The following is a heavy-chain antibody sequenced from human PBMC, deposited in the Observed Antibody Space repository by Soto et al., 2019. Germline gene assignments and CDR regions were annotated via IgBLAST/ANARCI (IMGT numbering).Heavy chain of an antibody. V-gene: IGHV4-34*01. D-gene: IGHD6-19*01. CDR1: GESLNYYY. CDR2: IYESGST. CDR3: ARAVVAVAGITYYYYGMDV. J-gene: IGHJ6*02. Sequence: SETLSLTCAVYGESLNYYYWSWIRQSPGQGLEWIGEIYESGSTNYNPSLKSRATISAVWSAQQMSLKLKSVTAADTAVYYCARAVVAVAGITYYYYGMDVWGQGTTVT.